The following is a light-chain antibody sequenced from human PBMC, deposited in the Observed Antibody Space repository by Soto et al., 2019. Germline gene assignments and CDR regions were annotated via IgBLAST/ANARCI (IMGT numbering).Light chain of an antibody. V-gene: IGKV3-15*01. CDR3: QHYVTSPLP. CDR2: ATS. CDR1: QGIGDT. Sequence: EIVMTQSPATLSVSPGEGVTLSCRASQGIGDTLAWYQQTPGQTPRLLIYATSIRATVVPARFSGSRSGAEFTLTISSLQYEDFAVYYCQHYVTSPLPFGGGTKVE. J-gene: IGKJ4*01.